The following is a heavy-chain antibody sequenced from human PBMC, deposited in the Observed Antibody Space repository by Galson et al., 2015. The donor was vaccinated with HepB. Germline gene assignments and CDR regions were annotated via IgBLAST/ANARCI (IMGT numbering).Heavy chain of an antibody. CDR1: GFTFTNSA. V-gene: IGHV3-23*01. CDR3: VRGLYCSGGSCGGLDY. J-gene: IGHJ4*02. Sequence: SLRISGAASGFTFTNSAMSWVRQAPGKGLEWVSVISASGDTTYYADSVKGRFTISRDTSKNTLYLQMNSLRPDDTAVYYCVRGLYCSGGSCGGLDYWGQGTLVTVSS. D-gene: IGHD2-15*01. CDR2: ISASGDTT.